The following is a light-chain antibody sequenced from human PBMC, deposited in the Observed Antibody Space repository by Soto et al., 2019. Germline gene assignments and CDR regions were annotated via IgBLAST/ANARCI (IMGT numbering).Light chain of an antibody. CDR2: AAS. CDR1: QGIRNA. J-gene: IGKJ3*01. Sequence: DIQMTQSPSSLSASVGDRVTITCRASQGIRNALGWYQQKPGKAPKRLIYAASSLQSGAPSRFSGSGSVTEFTLTISILQPEDFATDYCLQHNSYPFTFCPGTKLDIK. V-gene: IGKV1-17*01. CDR3: LQHNSYPFT.